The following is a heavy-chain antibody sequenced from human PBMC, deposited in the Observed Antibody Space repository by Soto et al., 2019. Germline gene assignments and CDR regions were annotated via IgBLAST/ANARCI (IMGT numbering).Heavy chain of an antibody. Sequence: EVQLVESGGGLVQPGGSLRLSCAASGFTFNTYWLHWVRQAPGKGLVWVSRVNMDGSTTTYADSVKGRFTISRDNAKDTVDLQMDSLRDEDTGVYYCARGAKGQWLVDYWGQGTLVTVSS. CDR3: ARGAKGQWLVDY. V-gene: IGHV3-74*01. CDR2: VNMDGSTT. D-gene: IGHD6-19*01. J-gene: IGHJ4*02. CDR1: GFTFNTYW.